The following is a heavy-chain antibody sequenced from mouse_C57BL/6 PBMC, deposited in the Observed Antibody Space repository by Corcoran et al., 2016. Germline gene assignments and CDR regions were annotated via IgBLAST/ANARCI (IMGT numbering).Heavy chain of an antibody. V-gene: IGHV9-3*01. CDR3: ARRKDSKRDGYFDY. D-gene: IGHD2-5*01. CDR2: INTYSGVP. CDR1: GYTFTTYG. J-gene: IGHJ2*01. Sequence: QIQLVQSGPELKKPGETVKISCKASGYTFTTYGMSWVKQAPGKGLKWMGWINTYSGVPTYADDFKGRFAFSLETSASTAYLQINNLKNEDTATYCCARRKDSKRDGYFDYWGQGTTLTVSS.